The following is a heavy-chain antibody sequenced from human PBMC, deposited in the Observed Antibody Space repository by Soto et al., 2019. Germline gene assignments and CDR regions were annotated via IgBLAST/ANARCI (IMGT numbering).Heavy chain of an antibody. Sequence: EVQLVESGGGLVKPGGSLRLSCAASGFTFSSYSMNWVRQAPGKVLEWVSSISSSSSYIYYADSVQGRFTISRDNAKNSLYLQMNSLRAEDTAVYYCARAIAWTVVKWPFDYWGQGTLVTVSS. D-gene: IGHD2-15*01. CDR2: ISSSSSYI. CDR1: GFTFSSYS. CDR3: ARAIAWTVVKWPFDY. J-gene: IGHJ4*02. V-gene: IGHV3-21*01.